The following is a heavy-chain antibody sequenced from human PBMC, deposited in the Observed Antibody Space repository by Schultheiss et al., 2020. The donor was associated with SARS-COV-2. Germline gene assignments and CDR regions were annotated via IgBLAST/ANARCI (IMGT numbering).Heavy chain of an antibody. D-gene: IGHD4-17*01. V-gene: IGHV1-18*01. Sequence: ASVKVSCKASGYTFNTYGLSWVRQAPGQGLQWMGWISGYNGKTNYEEKFQGRVAMTTDTSTRTAYMELRNLRSDDTAVYYCARKGYGDYVGDYYYYGMDVWGQGTTVTVSS. CDR1: GYTFNTYG. CDR2: ISGYNGKT. CDR3: ARKGYGDYVGDYYYYGMDV. J-gene: IGHJ6*02.